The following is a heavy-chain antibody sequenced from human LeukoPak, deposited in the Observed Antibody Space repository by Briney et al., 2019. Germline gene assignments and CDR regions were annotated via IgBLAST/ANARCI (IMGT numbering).Heavy chain of an antibody. V-gene: IGHV3-48*01. CDR3: ASFYGSGINYFDY. Sequence: RGSLRLSCAASGFTLSGYSMIWVRQAPGKGLEWASYISSSSSTIYYADSVKGRFIISRDNAKNSLYLQMNSLRAEDTAVYYCASFYGSGINYFDYWGQGTLVTVSS. D-gene: IGHD3-10*01. J-gene: IGHJ4*02. CDR2: ISSSSSTI. CDR1: GFTLSGYS.